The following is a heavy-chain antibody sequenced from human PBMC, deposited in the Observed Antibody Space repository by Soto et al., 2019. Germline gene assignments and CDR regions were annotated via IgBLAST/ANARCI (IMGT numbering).Heavy chain of an antibody. V-gene: IGHV4-39*01. CDR1: GGSVSNSNYY. J-gene: IGHJ4*02. CDR3: VSQRTSVLTHAYLDY. CDR2: VYYRGRS. Sequence: SETLSLTCTVSGGSVSNSNYYWGWSRQSPGKGLEWIGSVYYRGRSYSKSSVKSRVNISVETSKNQLSLNLNSVTASDTAVYYCVSQRTSVLTHAYLDYWRPGALVTVS. D-gene: IGHD2-8*01.